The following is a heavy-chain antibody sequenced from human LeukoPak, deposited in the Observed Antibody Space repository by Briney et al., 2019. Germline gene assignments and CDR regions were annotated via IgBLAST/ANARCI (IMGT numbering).Heavy chain of an antibody. Sequence: ASVKVSCKASGYTFTGYYMHWVRQAPGQGLEWMGWINPNSGGTNYAQKFQGRVTMTRDKSISTAYMELSRLRSDDTAVYYCAREGGSPIAAAGPHYYYYYYMDVWGKGTTVTVSS. J-gene: IGHJ6*03. CDR3: AREGGSPIAAAGPHYYYYYYMDV. D-gene: IGHD6-13*01. CDR2: INPNSGGT. V-gene: IGHV1-2*02. CDR1: GYTFTGYY.